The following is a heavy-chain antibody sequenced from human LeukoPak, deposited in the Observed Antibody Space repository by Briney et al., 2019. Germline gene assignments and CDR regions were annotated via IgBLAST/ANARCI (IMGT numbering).Heavy chain of an antibody. CDR3: AEDFGSGSYGRTAGFSMFDY. J-gene: IGHJ4*02. V-gene: IGHV3-21*04. Sequence: GGSLRLSCAVSGFTFSSYSMNWVRQAPGKGLEWVSSISRSSSYIYYADSVKGRFTISRDNAKNSLYLQMNSLRAEDTALYYCAEDFGSGSYGRTAGFSMFDYWGQGTLVTVSS. CDR1: GFTFSSYS. D-gene: IGHD3-10*01. CDR2: ISRSSSYI.